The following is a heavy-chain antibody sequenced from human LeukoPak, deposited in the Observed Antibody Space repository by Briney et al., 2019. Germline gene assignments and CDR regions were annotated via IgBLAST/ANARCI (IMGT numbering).Heavy chain of an antibody. CDR1: GFTFSSYA. D-gene: IGHD1-26*01. Sequence: GGSLRLSCAASGFTFSSYAMHWVRQAPGKGLEWVAVISYDGSNKYYADSVKGRFTISRDNSKNTLYLQMNSLRAEDTAVYYCARVPWGLLSAFDYWGQGTLVTVSS. CDR2: ISYDGSNK. J-gene: IGHJ4*02. CDR3: ARVPWGLLSAFDY. V-gene: IGHV3-30*04.